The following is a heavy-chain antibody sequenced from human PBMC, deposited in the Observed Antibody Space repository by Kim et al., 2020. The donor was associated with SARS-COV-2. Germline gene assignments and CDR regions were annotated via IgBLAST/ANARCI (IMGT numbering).Heavy chain of an antibody. V-gene: IGHV1-2*02. CDR3: SRMPKRLRNAYSKDD. Sequence: ASVKVSCKASGYTFTDNYIHWVRQAPGQGLEWMGWIIPNSGGTKYAQKFQGRVTMTRDTSISTAYMELSSLKSDDTAGYYWSRMPKRLRNAYSKDDWGQG. D-gene: IGHD3-16*01. CDR1: GYTFTDNY. J-gene: IGHJ1*01. CDR2: IIPNSGGT.